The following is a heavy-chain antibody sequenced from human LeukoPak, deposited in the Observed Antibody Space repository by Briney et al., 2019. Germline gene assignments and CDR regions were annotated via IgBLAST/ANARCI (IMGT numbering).Heavy chain of an antibody. J-gene: IGHJ4*02. V-gene: IGHV3-74*01. CDR1: GFTFSSYW. CDR3: ARALLRLGDLYDY. D-gene: IGHD3-16*01. CDR2: INSDGSST. Sequence: GGSLRLSCAASGFTFSSYWMQWVRQAPGKGLVWVSRINSDGSSTSYADSVKGRFTISRDNAKNTLYLQMNSLRAEDTAVYYCARALLRLGDLYDYWGQGTLVTVSS.